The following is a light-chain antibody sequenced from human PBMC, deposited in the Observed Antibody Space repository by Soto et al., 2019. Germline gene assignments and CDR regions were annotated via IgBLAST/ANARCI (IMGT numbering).Light chain of an antibody. V-gene: IGKV1-12*01. CDR3: QQANSFPHT. J-gene: IGKJ2*01. CDR2: AAS. CDR1: QGISRW. Sequence: DIQMTQAPSSVSASVGDRVTITCRASQGISRWLAGYQQKPGKAPKLLIYAASSLQSGVPSRFSGSGSGTDFTLTISSLQPEDFETYYCQQANSFPHTFDQGTKLEIK.